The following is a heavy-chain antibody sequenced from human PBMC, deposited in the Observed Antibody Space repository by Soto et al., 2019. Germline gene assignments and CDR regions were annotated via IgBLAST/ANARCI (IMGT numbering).Heavy chain of an antibody. CDR2: IIPIFGTA. J-gene: IGHJ6*02. CDR1: GGTFSSYA. V-gene: IGHV1-69*13. CDR3: ARDSSYDSSVYYRGPYYYYGMDV. Sequence: SVKVSCKASGGTFSSYAISWVRQAPGQGLEWMGGIIPIFGTANYAQKFQGRVTITADESTSTAYMELSSLRSEDTAVYYCARDSSYDSSVYYRGPYYYYGMDVWGQGPTVTSP. D-gene: IGHD3-22*01.